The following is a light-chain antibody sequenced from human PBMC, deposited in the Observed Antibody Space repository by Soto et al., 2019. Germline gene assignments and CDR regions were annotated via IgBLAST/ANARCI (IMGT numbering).Light chain of an antibody. V-gene: IGKV3-11*01. J-gene: IGKJ5*01. CDR3: QQRANWPIT. Sequence: EIVLTQSPATLSLSPGERATLSCRASQSIGSYLIWYQQKPGQAPRLLTSDASNRATGVPARFSGSGSGTDFTLTISSLEPEDFAVFYCQQRANWPITFGQGTRLEIK. CDR1: QSIGSY. CDR2: DAS.